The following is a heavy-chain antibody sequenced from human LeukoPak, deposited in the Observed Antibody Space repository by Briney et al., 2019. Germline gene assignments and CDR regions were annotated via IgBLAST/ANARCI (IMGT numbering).Heavy chain of an antibody. J-gene: IGHJ4*02. Sequence: GRSLRLSCAASGFTFTNYGMHWVRQAPGKGLEWVAVISFDGSNKYYADSVKGRFTISRDNSKNTVYLQMNSLRAEDTAVYYCAEEWDYYYGSGSYYPDYWGQGTLVTVSS. CDR1: GFTFTNYG. D-gene: IGHD3-10*01. V-gene: IGHV3-30*18. CDR3: AEEWDYYYGSGSYYPDY. CDR2: ISFDGSNK.